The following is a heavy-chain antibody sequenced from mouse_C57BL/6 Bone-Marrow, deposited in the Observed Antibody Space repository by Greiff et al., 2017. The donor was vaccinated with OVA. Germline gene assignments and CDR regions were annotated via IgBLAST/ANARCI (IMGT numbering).Heavy chain of an antibody. CDR2: LDPETGGT. V-gene: IGHV1-15*01. CDR1: GYTFTDYE. D-gene: IGHD1-1*01. Sequence: QVQLQQSGAELVRPGASVTLSCKASGYTFTDYEMHWVKQTPVHGLEWIGALDPETGGTAYNQKFKGKATLTVDTSSSTAYMELRSLTSEDSAVYYCARRGFITTDFDYWGQGTTLTVSS. CDR3: ARRGFITTDFDY. J-gene: IGHJ2*01.